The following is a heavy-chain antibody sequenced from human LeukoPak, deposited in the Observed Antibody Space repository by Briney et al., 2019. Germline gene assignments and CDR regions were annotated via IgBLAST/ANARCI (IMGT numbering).Heavy chain of an antibody. J-gene: IGHJ4*02. CDR2: IYYSGST. CDR1: GGSISSSSYY. V-gene: IGHV4-39*01. CDR3: ARQGVTGTTVFDY. D-gene: IGHD1-20*01. Sequence: SETLSLTCTVSGGSISSSSYYWGWIRQPPGKGLEWIGSIYYSGSTYYNPSLKSRVTISVDTSKNQFSLKLSSVTAADTAVYYCARQGVTGTTVFDYWGRGTLVTVSS.